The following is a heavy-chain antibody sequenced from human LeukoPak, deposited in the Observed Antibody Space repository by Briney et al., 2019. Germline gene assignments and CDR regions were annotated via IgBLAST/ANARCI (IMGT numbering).Heavy chain of an antibody. Sequence: ASVKVSCKASGNTFTSYTMHWVRQAPGQRLEWMAWINAGNGYTKYSQEFQGRVTITRDTSASTAYMELSSLTSEDMAVYYCARAQHRGWGFDYWGQGTLVTVSS. V-gene: IGHV1-3*03. CDR3: ARAQHRGWGFDY. J-gene: IGHJ4*02. D-gene: IGHD1-26*01. CDR2: INAGNGYT. CDR1: GNTFTSYT.